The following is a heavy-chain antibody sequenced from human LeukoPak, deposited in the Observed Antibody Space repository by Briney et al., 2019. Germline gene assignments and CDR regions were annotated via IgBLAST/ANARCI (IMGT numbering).Heavy chain of an antibody. D-gene: IGHD3-9*01. CDR2: IRYDGSEK. CDR3: ARDNILTGLT. J-gene: IGHJ4*02. CDR1: GFTFNNYW. V-gene: IGHV3-7*01. Sequence: GGSLRLSCEASGFTFNNYWMSWVRQAPGRGLEWVANIRYDGSEKYYVDSVKGRFTISRDNAKNSLYLQMNSLTAEDTAVYYCARDNILTGLTGGQGTLVTVSS.